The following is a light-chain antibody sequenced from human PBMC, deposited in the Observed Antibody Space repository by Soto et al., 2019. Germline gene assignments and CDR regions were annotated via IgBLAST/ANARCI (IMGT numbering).Light chain of an antibody. CDR1: QTVRSTY. V-gene: IGKV3-20*01. J-gene: IGKJ4*01. CDR2: GAS. Sequence: EIVLTQSPGTLSLSPGETATLSCRARQTVRSTYLAWYQQKPGQAPRLLIYGASTRATGIPDRFSGSGSGTDFTLTISRLEPEDFAVYYCEQFGTSSPVTFGGGTKVE. CDR3: EQFGTSSPVT.